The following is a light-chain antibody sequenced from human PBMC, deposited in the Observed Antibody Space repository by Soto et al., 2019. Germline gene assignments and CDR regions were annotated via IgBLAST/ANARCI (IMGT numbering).Light chain of an antibody. Sequence: EIVMTQSPGTLSVSPGERATLSCRASQSVGSNLAWYQQKPGQAPRLLIHGASTRATGIADRFSGSGSGTEFTLTINSLQSEDFAVYYCQHYADWPLTIGQGTRVEIK. CDR1: QSVGSN. V-gene: IGKV3-15*01. CDR2: GAS. J-gene: IGKJ1*01. CDR3: QHYADWPLT.